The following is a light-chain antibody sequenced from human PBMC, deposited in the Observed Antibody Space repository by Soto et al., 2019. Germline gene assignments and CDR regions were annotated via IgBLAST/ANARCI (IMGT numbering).Light chain of an antibody. CDR3: YSYAGSSYV. CDR1: SSDVGGYDY. CDR2: DVS. V-gene: IGLV2-11*01. Sequence: QSALTQPRSVSGSPGQSVTISCTGTSSDVGGYDYVSRYQQHPDKAPKLMIYDVSKRPSGVPDRFSGSKSGNTASLTISGLQAEDEADYYCYSYAGSSYVFGTGTKLTVL. J-gene: IGLJ1*01.